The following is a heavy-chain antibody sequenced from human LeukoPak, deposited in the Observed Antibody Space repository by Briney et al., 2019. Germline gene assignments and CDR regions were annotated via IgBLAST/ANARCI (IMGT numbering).Heavy chain of an antibody. V-gene: IGHV3-30*02. CDR1: GFTFSSYG. J-gene: IGHJ4*02. CDR3: ARDHVGRVAAFDY. CDR2: IRYDGSNK. D-gene: IGHD2-15*01. Sequence: GGSLRLSCAASGFTFSSYGMHWVRQAPGKGLEWVAFIRYDGSNKYYADSVKGRFTISRDNSKNTLYLQMNSLRAEDTAVYYCARDHVGRVAAFDYWGQGTLVTVSS.